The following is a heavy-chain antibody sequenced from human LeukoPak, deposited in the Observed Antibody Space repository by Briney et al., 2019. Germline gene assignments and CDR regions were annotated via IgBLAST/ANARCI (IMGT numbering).Heavy chain of an antibody. J-gene: IGHJ3*02. CDR3: AKGLYRIVGVTRDTFDI. V-gene: IGHV3-30*18. CDR1: GFTFSSYG. Sequence: PGGSLRLSCAASGFTFSSYGIHWVRQAPGKGLEWVAVISYDGSNKYYADSVKGRFTISRDNSKNTLYLQMNSLRAEDTAVYYCAKGLYRIVGVTRDTFDIWGQGTMVTV. CDR2: ISYDGSNK. D-gene: IGHD1-26*01.